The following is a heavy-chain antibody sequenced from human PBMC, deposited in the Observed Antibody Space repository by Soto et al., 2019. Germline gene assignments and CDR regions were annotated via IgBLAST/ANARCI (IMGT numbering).Heavy chain of an antibody. CDR2: ISSSSSTI. J-gene: IGHJ4*02. Sequence: GGSLSLSCAASGFTLSSYSMNWVRQAPGKGLEWVSYISSSSSTIYYADSVKGRFTISRDNAKNSLYLQMNSLRDEDTAVYYCARDHEYSSSSLDYWGQGTLVTVSS. D-gene: IGHD6-6*01. CDR3: ARDHEYSSSSLDY. V-gene: IGHV3-48*02. CDR1: GFTLSSYS.